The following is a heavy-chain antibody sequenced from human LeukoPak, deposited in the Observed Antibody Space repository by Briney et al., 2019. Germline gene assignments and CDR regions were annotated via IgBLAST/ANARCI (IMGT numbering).Heavy chain of an antibody. J-gene: IGHJ5*02. D-gene: IGHD2-2*01. CDR1: GFTFSDYY. CDR2: ISSSGSTI. CDR3: ARVVTAAWDWFDP. V-gene: IGHV3-11*04. Sequence: GGSLRLSCPASGFTFSDYYMSWIRQAPGKGLEWVSYISSSGSTIYYADSVKGRFTISRDNAKNSLYLQMNSLRADDTAVYYCARVVTAAWDWFDPWGQGTLVTVSS.